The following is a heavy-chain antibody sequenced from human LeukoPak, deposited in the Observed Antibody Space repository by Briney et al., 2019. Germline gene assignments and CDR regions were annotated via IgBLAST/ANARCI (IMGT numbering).Heavy chain of an antibody. V-gene: IGHV4-31*03. J-gene: IGHJ3*02. CDR2: IYYSGST. CDR3: ATEPKYYYGSGSSNDAFDI. CDR1: GSSIGSNDYY. Sequence: SETLSLTCTVSGSSIGSNDYYWGWIRQPPGKGLEWIGYIYYSGSTYYNPSLKSRVTISVDTSKNQFSLKLSSVTAADTAVYYCATEPKYYYGSGSSNDAFDIWGQGTMVTVSS. D-gene: IGHD3-10*01.